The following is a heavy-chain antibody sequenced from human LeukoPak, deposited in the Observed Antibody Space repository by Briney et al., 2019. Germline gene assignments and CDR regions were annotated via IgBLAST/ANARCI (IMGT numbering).Heavy chain of an antibody. CDR2: IYSGNTT. CDR1: GFSVSDNY. D-gene: IGHD3-10*01. J-gene: IGHJ5*02. V-gene: IGHV3-66*01. CDR3: ARRSMVRGVSNWFDP. Sequence: GGSLRLSCAASGFSVSDNYMTWVRQTPGKGLAWVSVIYSGNTTYYADSVKGRFTISRDNSKNTLYLQMNRLRTEDTAVYYCARRSMVRGVSNWFDPWGQGTLVTVSS.